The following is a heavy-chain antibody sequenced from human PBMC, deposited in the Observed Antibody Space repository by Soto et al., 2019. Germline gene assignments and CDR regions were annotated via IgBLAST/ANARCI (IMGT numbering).Heavy chain of an antibody. CDR3: ARSIAARLYYYYGMDV. CDR1: GFTFSIYG. D-gene: IGHD6-6*01. CDR2: ISYDGSNK. J-gene: IGHJ6*02. Sequence: XLGLSCAASGFTFSIYGMHWVRQAPGKGLEWVAVISYDGSNKYYADSVKGRFTISRDNSKNTLYLQMNSLRAEDTAVYYCARSIAARLYYYYGMDVWGQGTTVTVSS. V-gene: IGHV3-30*03.